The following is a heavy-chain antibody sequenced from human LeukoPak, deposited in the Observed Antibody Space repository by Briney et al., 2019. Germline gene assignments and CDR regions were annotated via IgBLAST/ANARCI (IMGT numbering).Heavy chain of an antibody. D-gene: IGHD6-19*01. CDR1: GDSISNYY. CDR2: MYNRGST. V-gene: IGHV4-59*01. J-gene: IGHJ4*02. CDR3: ARAEKAVTGTLDS. Sequence: SETLSLTCTVSGDSISNYYWSWIRQSPGKELEWIGYMYNRGSTIYNPSLKSRVTISTDTSKNQFSLRLTSVTAADTAVHYCARAEKAVTGTLDSWGQGTLITVSS.